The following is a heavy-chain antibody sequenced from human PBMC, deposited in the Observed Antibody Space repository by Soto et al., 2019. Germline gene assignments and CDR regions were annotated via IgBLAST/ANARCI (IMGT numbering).Heavy chain of an antibody. D-gene: IGHD3-16*01. V-gene: IGHV4-61*01. CDR1: GDSVSNDNYY. CDR2: IYYSGTT. J-gene: IGHJ4*02. CDR3: ARSQRGRTAFTFDH. Sequence: QVQLQESGPGLVKPSETLSLTCAVSGDSVSNDNYYWSWIRQPPGKGLEWIGYIYYSGTTNYNSYLQSRLSLSVDMSKNPFSLKLASVTAADTAVYFCARSQRGRTAFTFDHLGQGALVTVSS.